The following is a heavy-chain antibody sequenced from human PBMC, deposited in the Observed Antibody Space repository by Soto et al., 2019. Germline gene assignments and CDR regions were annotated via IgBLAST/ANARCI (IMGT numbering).Heavy chain of an antibody. CDR3: AKAGVEMATILPVY. J-gene: IGHJ4*02. CDR1: GVPISTDDYY. CDR2: IYYSGST. D-gene: IGHD5-12*01. Sequence: SATLAITCTVSGVPISTDDYYWTWIRQPPGKGLEWIGYIYYSGSTYYNWSLKSRVTISIDTSKNQFSLNLSSVTAADTAVYYCAKAGVEMATILPVYWGQGTLVTVSS. V-gene: IGHV4-30-4*01.